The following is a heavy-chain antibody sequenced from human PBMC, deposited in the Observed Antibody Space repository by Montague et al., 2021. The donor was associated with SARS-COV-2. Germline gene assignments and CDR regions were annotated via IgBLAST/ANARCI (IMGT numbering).Heavy chain of an antibody. D-gene: IGHD3-22*01. CDR3: ARGRQHFNMIVVVMTGGEYYFDY. Sequence: SETLSLTCAVYGGSFSDYFWTWIRQLPGKGLEWIGKINHRGTSNYNPSLKSRVSISVDTSKNQFSLYLGSVTAADTAVYYCARGRQHFNMIVVVMTGGEYYFDYWGQGTLVTVSS. V-gene: IGHV4-34*01. J-gene: IGHJ4*02. CDR1: GGSFSDYF. CDR2: INHRGTS.